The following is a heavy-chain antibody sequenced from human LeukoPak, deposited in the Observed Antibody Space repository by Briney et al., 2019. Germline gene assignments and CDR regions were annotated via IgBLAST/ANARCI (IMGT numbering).Heavy chain of an antibody. D-gene: IGHD3-22*01. CDR3: ARHVPCDYYDRSGSTAFDY. CDR2: IYYSGST. J-gene: IGHJ4*02. V-gene: IGHV4-59*08. Sequence: SETLSLTCTVSGGSISSYYWSWLRQPPGKGLEWIGYIYYSGSTNYNPSLKSRVTISVDTSKNQFSLKLSSVTAADTAVYYCARHVPCDYYDRSGSTAFDYWGQGTLVTVSS. CDR1: GGSISSYY.